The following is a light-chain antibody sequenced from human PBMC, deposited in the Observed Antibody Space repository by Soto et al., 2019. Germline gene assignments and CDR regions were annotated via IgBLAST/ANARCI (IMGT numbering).Light chain of an antibody. CDR3: RQYGNSPRT. J-gene: IGKJ1*01. CDR1: RSISST. Sequence: TVMTQSPATLSVSPWGRATVSCSAGRSISSTSSSYQQKPAQAPTLLIFDASYRSTGVPARFIGSGSAADFTLTISSLQPEDFSVYYCRQYGNSPRTFGQGTKVDI. V-gene: IGKV3D-15*01. CDR2: DAS.